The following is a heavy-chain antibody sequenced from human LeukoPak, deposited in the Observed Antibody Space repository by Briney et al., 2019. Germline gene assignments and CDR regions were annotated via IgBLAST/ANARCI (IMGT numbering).Heavy chain of an antibody. Sequence: GGSLRLSCAASGFTFSSYGMHWVRQAPGKGLEWVAFIRYDGSNKYYADSVKGRFTISRDNSKNTLYLQMNSLRAEDTAVYYCAKDIGVRGVIITAYWGQGTLVTVSS. J-gene: IGHJ4*02. CDR2: IRYDGSNK. D-gene: IGHD3-10*01. V-gene: IGHV3-30*02. CDR1: GFTFSSYG. CDR3: AKDIGVRGVIITAY.